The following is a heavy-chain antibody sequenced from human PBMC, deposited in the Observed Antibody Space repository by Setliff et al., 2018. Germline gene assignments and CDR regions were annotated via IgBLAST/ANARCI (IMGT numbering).Heavy chain of an antibody. Sequence: GASVKVSCKASGYTFSNYGITWVRQAPGQGLEWMGWISAYTGNTKFAQKFQGRVTMTTDTSTSTAYLELRSLTSDDTAVYYCARDLNRWFGEFAFDIWGQGTMVTVSS. J-gene: IGHJ3*02. V-gene: IGHV1-18*01. D-gene: IGHD3-10*01. CDR1: GYTFSNYG. CDR3: ARDLNRWFGEFAFDI. CDR2: ISAYTGNT.